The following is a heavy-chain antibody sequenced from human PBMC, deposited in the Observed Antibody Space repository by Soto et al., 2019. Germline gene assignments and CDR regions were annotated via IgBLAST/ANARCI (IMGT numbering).Heavy chain of an antibody. V-gene: IGHV3-48*02. CDR1: GFTFSRYS. J-gene: IGHJ4*02. CDR3: ARGTDDSSGYKFDY. CDR2: VSSSSSAI. D-gene: IGHD3-22*01. Sequence: EVQLVEAGGGLVQPGGSLRLSCAASGFTFSRYSMNWVRQAPGKGLEWVSYVSSSSSAIYYADSVKGRFTISRDNARNSLSLQMNGLRDEDTAVYYCARGTDDSSGYKFDYWGQGTLVTVSS.